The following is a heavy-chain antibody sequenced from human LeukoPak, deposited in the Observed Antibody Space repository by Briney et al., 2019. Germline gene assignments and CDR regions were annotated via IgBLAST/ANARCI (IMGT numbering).Heavy chain of an antibody. J-gene: IGHJ3*02. CDR1: GFTFSSYW. CDR3: VREHTAMADAFDI. CDR2: SSTEGSRT. Sequence: GGSLRLSCAASGFTFSSYWMHWVRQAPGEGLVWVSRSSTEGSRTGYADSVKGRFTISRDNAKNTLYLQMNSPRAEDTAVYYCVREHTAMADAFDIWGQGTMVTVSS. V-gene: IGHV3-74*01. D-gene: IGHD5-18*01.